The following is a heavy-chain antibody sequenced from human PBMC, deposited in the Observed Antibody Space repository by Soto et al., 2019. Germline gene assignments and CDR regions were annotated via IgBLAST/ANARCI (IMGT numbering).Heavy chain of an antibody. V-gene: IGHV3-23*01. CDR3: AKDQGGSSSWADFDS. CDR1: GFTFSSYA. CDR2: ISCSGGST. D-gene: IGHD6-13*01. Sequence: PGGSLRFSCAASGFTFSSYAMCWVRQAPGKGLEWVSAISCSGGSTYFAASIEVRVNISTDNSNNTLYLQINSLRAEDTAVFYCAKDQGGSSSWADFDSWGQGTLVTVSS. J-gene: IGHJ4*02.